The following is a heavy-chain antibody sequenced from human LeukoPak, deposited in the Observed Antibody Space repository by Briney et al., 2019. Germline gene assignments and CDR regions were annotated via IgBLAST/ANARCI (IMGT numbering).Heavy chain of an antibody. CDR3: ARVHSSSWYIVDY. Sequence: SETLSLTCAVYGGSFSGYYWSWIRQPPGKGLEWIGEINHSGSTSYNPSLKSRVTVSVDTSKNQFSLKLSSVTAADTAVYYCARVHSSSWYIVDYWGQGTPVTVSS. CDR1: GGSFSGYY. V-gene: IGHV4-34*01. J-gene: IGHJ4*02. D-gene: IGHD6-13*01. CDR2: INHSGST.